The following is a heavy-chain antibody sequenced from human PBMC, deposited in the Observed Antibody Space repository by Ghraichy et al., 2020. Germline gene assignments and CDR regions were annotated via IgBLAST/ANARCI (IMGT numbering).Heavy chain of an antibody. CDR2: ISWDGGST. Sequence: GESLRLSCAASGFTFDDYTMHWVRQAPGKGLEWVSLISWDGGSTYYADSVKGRFTISRDNSKNSLYLQMNSLRTEDTALYYCAKDHYGDYGALFDYWGQGTLVTVSS. J-gene: IGHJ4*02. CDR1: GFTFDDYT. V-gene: IGHV3-43*01. CDR3: AKDHYGDYGALFDY. D-gene: IGHD4-17*01.